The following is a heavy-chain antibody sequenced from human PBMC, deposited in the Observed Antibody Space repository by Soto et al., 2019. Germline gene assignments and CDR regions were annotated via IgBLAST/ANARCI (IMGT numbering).Heavy chain of an antibody. V-gene: IGHV3-21*01. CDR3: ARVGGYSYNFDY. Sequence: GGSLRLSCAASGFTFSSYSMNWVRQAPGKGLEWVSSISSSSSYIYYADSVKGRFTISRDNAKNSLYLQMNSLRAEDTAVYYCARVGGYSYNFDYWGQGTLVTVSS. CDR2: ISSSSSYI. J-gene: IGHJ4*02. CDR1: GFTFSSYS. D-gene: IGHD5-18*01.